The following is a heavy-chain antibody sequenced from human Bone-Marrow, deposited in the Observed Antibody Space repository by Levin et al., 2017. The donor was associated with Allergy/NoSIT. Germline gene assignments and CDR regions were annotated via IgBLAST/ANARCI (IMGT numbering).Heavy chain of an antibody. CDR3: ARLSSIAARHYDDDGMDV. V-gene: IGHV3-21*01. D-gene: IGHD6-6*01. J-gene: IGHJ6*02. CDR2: ISSSSSYI. CDR1: GFTFSSYS. Sequence: GESLKISCAASGFTFSSYSMNWVRQAPGKGLEWVSSISSSSSYIYYADSVKGRFTISRDNAKNSLYLQMNSLRAEDTAVYYCARLSSIAARHYDDDGMDVWGQGTTVTVSS.